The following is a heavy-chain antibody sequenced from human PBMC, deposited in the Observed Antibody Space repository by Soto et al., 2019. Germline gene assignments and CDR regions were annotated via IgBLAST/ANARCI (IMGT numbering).Heavy chain of an antibody. J-gene: IGHJ4*02. V-gene: IGHV1-3*01. Sequence: ASVKVSCKTSGYTFSNYIIQWVRQAPGQRLEWMGWIDVGNGDTTYSQKFEGRVTTTSDTSARTAYMELSSLRSEDTAVYYCARSSYSSGWLFDYWGQGTLVTAPQ. D-gene: IGHD6-19*01. CDR3: ARSSYSSGWLFDY. CDR2: IDVGNGDT. CDR1: GYTFSNYI.